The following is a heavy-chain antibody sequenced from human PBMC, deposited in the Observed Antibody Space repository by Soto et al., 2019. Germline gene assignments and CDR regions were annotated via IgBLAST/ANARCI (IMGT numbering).Heavy chain of an antibody. D-gene: IGHD6-13*01. Sequence: EVQLLESGGGLVQPGGSLRLSCAASGFTFSSYAMSWVRQAPGKGLEWVSAISGSGDSTYYADSVKGRFTISRDNSKHTLYLQMNSLRAEDTAVYYCARRSSSWSFDYWGQVTLVTVSS. CDR2: ISGSGDST. J-gene: IGHJ4*02. CDR3: ARRSSSWSFDY. CDR1: GFTFSSYA. V-gene: IGHV3-23*01.